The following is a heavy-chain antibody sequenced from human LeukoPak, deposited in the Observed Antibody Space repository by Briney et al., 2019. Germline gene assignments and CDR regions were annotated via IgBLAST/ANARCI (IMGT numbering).Heavy chain of an antibody. CDR2: IFYSGST. Sequence: SETLSLTCTVSGGSISTSNYYWGWIRQPPGKGLEWIGNIFYSGSTYYNPSLKSRVTISVDTSKNQFSLKLSSVTAADTAVYYCIGVVYNWYFDLWGRGTLVTVSS. CDR3: IGVVYNWYFDL. J-gene: IGHJ2*01. CDR1: GGSISTSNYY. D-gene: IGHD3-3*01. V-gene: IGHV4-39*01.